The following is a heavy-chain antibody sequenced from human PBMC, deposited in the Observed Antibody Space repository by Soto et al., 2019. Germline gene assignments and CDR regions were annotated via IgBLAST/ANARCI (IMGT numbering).Heavy chain of an antibody. CDR1: GYTLTSYD. V-gene: IGHV1-8*01. J-gene: IGHJ4*02. Sequence: QVHLVQSGAEVKRPGAAVKISCKASGYTLTSYDINWVRQATGQGLEWMGWMEPNSVNTGYAQKFQGRDTMTRKTSINTADMELSSLRSEDTAVYYCARTAPSGYVIDIWGQGTLVTVSS. CDR2: MEPNSVNT. D-gene: IGHD3-22*01. CDR3: ARTAPSGYVIDI.